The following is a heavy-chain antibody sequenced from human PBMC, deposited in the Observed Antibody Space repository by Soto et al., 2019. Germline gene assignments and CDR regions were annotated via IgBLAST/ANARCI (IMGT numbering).Heavy chain of an antibody. CDR3: ARGLSGETLRFLEN. V-gene: IGHV3-74*01. D-gene: IGHD3-3*01. CDR1: GFTLSNYA. J-gene: IGHJ4*02. Sequence: GGSLRLSCAASGFTLSNYAVNWVRQAPGKGLEWVSCINSDGSSTSYADSVKGRFTISRDNAKNTLYLQMNSLRAEDTAVYYCARGLSGETLRFLENWGQGTLVTVSS. CDR2: INSDGSST.